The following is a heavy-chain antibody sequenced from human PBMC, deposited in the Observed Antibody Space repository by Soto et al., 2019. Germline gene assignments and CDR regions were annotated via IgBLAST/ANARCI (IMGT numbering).Heavy chain of an antibody. Sequence: SETLSLTCTVSGGSISSYYWSWIRQPPGKGLEWIGYIYYSGSTNYNPSLKSRVPISVDTSKNQFSLKLGSVTAADTAVYYCAKTDGRDYYGSGRPYYFYYYYMDVWGKGTTVTVSS. V-gene: IGHV4-59*08. D-gene: IGHD3-10*01. J-gene: IGHJ6*03. CDR3: AKTDGRDYYGSGRPYYFYYYYMDV. CDR1: GGSISSYY. CDR2: IYYSGST.